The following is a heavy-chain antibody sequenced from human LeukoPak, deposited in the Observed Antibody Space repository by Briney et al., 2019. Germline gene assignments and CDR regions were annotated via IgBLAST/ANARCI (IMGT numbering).Heavy chain of an antibody. CDR3: ARGDIVVVPAAPTGAEYFQH. V-gene: IGHV3-48*01. CDR2: IGIDSGNT. J-gene: IGHJ1*01. D-gene: IGHD2-2*01. Sequence: GGSLRLSCAASGFTFSDYSMNWVRQAPGKGLEWISYIGIDSGNTNYADSVKGRFTISGDKAKNSLYLQMNSLRVEDTAVYYCARGDIVVVPAAPTGAEYFQHWGQGTLVTVSS. CDR1: GFTFSDYS.